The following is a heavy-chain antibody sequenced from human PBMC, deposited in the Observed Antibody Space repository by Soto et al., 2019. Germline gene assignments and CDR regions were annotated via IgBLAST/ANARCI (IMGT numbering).Heavy chain of an antibody. D-gene: IGHD2-15*01. CDR2: ISSSSSYI. CDR3: ARDRHCSGGSCYSGGGMDV. J-gene: IGHJ6*02. Sequence: GGSLRLSCAASGFTFSSYSMNWVRQAPGKGLEWVSSISSSSSYIYYADSVKGRFTISRDNAKNSLYLQMNSLRAEDTAVYYCARDRHCSGGSCYSGGGMDVWGQGTTVTVSS. V-gene: IGHV3-21*01. CDR1: GFTFSSYS.